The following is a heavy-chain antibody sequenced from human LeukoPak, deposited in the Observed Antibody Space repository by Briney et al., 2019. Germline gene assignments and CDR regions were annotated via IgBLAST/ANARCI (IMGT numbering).Heavy chain of an antibody. J-gene: IGHJ4*02. Sequence: GGSLRLSCAASGFTFSSYGMHWVRQAPGKGLEWVAVIWYDGSNKYYADSVKGRFTISRDNSKNTLYLQMNSLRAEDTAVYYCARDATRSMAVAGTFDYWGQGTLVTVSS. CDR1: GFTFSSYG. CDR3: ARDATRSMAVAGTFDY. CDR2: IWYDGSNK. V-gene: IGHV3-33*01. D-gene: IGHD6-19*01.